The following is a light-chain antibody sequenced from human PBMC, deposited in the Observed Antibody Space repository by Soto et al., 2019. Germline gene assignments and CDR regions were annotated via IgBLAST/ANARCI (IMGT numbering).Light chain of an antibody. J-gene: IGKJ1*01. CDR3: QQYRNLPRT. CDR1: QTIRGNY. CDR2: GAS. Sequence: EIVLTQSPGTLSLSPGERATLSCRASQTIRGNYLAWHQQKPGQAPRLLVYGASNRATGIPDRFSGSGSGTDFSLTINRLEPEDFAVYYCQQYRNLPRTFGQGTKVEIK. V-gene: IGKV3-20*01.